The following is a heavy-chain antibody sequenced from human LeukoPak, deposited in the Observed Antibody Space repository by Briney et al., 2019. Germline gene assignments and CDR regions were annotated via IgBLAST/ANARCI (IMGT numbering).Heavy chain of an antibody. V-gene: IGHV3-48*01. D-gene: IGHD3-22*01. J-gene: IGHJ4*02. CDR3: AFHNSSGNFGY. CDR2: INSGTTTI. CDR1: GFTFSDYS. Sequence: GGSLRLSCAASGFTFSDYSMSWVRQAPGKGLEWVSYINSGTTTIYYADSVKGRFTISRDNAKNSLYLQMNSLRPEDTAVYYCAFHNSSGNFGYWGQGTLVTVSS.